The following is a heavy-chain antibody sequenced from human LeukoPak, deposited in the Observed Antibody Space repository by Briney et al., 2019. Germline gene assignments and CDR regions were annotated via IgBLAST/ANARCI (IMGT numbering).Heavy chain of an antibody. Sequence: PGRSLRLSCAASGFTFSSYGMHWVRQAPGKGLEWVAVISYDGSNKYYADSVKGRFTISRDNSKNTLYLQMNSLRAEDTAVYYCAKDLQGGYFDYWGQGTLVTVSS. V-gene: IGHV3-30*18. J-gene: IGHJ4*02. CDR1: GFTFSSYG. CDR2: ISYDGSNK. CDR3: AKDLQGGYFDY. D-gene: IGHD3-16*01.